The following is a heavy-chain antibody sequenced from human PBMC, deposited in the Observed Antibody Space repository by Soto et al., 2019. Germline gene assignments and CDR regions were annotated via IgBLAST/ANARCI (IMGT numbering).Heavy chain of an antibody. CDR2: INDGGTT. Sequence: QVQVQQWGAGLLKPSETLSLTCAVSGGSFGGYYWNWIRQPPGKGLEWIGEINDGGTTSHNPSLKGRVTMSVDTSKNHFSLKLRSVTAADTAVYYCARTPPYYYDARGSLYAFDNWGQGTLVTVSS. CDR3: ARTPPYYYDARGSLYAFDN. V-gene: IGHV4-34*01. CDR1: GGSFGGYY. J-gene: IGHJ4*02. D-gene: IGHD3-22*01.